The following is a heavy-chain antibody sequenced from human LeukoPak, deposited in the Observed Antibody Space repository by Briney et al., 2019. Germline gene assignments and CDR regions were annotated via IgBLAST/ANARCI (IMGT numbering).Heavy chain of an antibody. D-gene: IGHD3-22*01. J-gene: IGHJ4*02. V-gene: IGHV1-2*02. Sequence: ASVKVSCKASGYTFRDYYMHWVRQAPGQGLEWMAWGSGNSGATGYARKFQGRVTVTRDTSISTAYMELSSLRSDDTAVYYCVRFYRRAYYKWDYGAQEPLATVSS. CDR2: GSGNSGAT. CDR3: VRFYRRAYYKWDY. CDR1: GYTFRDYY.